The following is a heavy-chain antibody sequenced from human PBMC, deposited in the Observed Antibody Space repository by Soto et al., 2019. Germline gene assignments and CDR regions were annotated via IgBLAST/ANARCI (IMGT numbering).Heavy chain of an antibody. CDR2: VSVSGNA. CDR1: GDSIGTVAFY. Sequence: HLQESGPRLVAPSQTLSLRCTVSGDSIGTVAFYWTWIRQFPGKGLEWIGYVSVSGNAYYNPSLKSRVAMSIETSENQLSLRLLSVTAADAAVYFCARALGGVSASGMDVWGQGTTVTVSS. J-gene: IGHJ6*02. D-gene: IGHD3-3*01. V-gene: IGHV4-31*02. CDR3: ARALGGVSASGMDV.